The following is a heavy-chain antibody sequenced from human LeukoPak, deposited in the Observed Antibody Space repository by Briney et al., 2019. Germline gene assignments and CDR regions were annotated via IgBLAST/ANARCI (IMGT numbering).Heavy chain of an antibody. CDR3: ARRVRAGDLDWFDP. CDR2: IHHSGNT. Sequence: PSETLSLTCTVSGYSISSGYNWGWIRQPPGKGLEWIGDIHHSGNTNYNPSLKSRVTMSADTSKNQFSLKLSSVAAADTAVYYCARRVRAGDLDWFDPWGQGTLVTVSS. V-gene: IGHV4-38-2*02. J-gene: IGHJ5*02. CDR1: GYSISSGYN. D-gene: IGHD3-10*01.